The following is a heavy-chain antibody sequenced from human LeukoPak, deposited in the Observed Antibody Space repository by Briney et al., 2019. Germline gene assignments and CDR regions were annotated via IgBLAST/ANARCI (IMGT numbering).Heavy chain of an antibody. D-gene: IGHD3-3*01. CDR2: IYHSGST. Sequence: SGTLSLTCAVSGGSISSSNWWSWVRQPPGKGLEWIGEIYHSGSTNYNPSLKSRVTISVDKPENQFSLKLSSVTAADTAVYYCARAYDATRSIDYWGQGTLVTVSS. CDR1: GGSISSSNW. CDR3: ARAYDATRSIDY. J-gene: IGHJ4*02. V-gene: IGHV4-4*02.